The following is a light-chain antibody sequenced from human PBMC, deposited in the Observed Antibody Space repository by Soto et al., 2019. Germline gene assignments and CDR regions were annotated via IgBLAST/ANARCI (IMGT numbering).Light chain of an antibody. CDR1: QSIDNW. CDR3: QQYNSYSPWT. V-gene: IGKV1-5*03. Sequence: DNHVTQSPSSLSASVGDRVTVTCRASQSIDNWLAWYQQKPGKAPKLLIYKASTLESGVPSRFSGSGSGTDFTLTISSLQPDDFATYYCQQYNSYSPWTFGQGTKVDIK. CDR2: KAS. J-gene: IGKJ1*01.